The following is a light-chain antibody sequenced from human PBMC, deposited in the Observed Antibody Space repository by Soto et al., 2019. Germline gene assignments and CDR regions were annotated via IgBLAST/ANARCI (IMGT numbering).Light chain of an antibody. Sequence: QSVLTQPASVSGSPGQSITISCTGTSSDIGAYNYVSWYQQYPGRAPKLMIYEVNNRPSGVSNRFSGSKSGNTASLTISGLQAEDEADYYCSSFTTSSAYDVGAGSKVTVL. CDR2: EVN. CDR1: SSDIGAYNY. J-gene: IGLJ1*01. CDR3: SSFTTSSAYD. V-gene: IGLV2-14*01.